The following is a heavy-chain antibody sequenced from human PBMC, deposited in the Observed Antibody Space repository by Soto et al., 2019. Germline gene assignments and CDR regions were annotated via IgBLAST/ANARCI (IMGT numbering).Heavy chain of an antibody. V-gene: IGHV3-53*01. CDR1: GLSVTDNY. CDR3: GRAYSGNHFEY. Sequence: GGSLRLSCAASGLSVTDNYMNWIRQAPGKGLAWVSIISGDGSTRDADSVKGRFTTSRDTSANIVFLQLNYLRVDDTAVYYCGRAYSGNHFEYWGQGISVTVSS. CDR2: ISGDGST. D-gene: IGHD1-26*01. J-gene: IGHJ4*02.